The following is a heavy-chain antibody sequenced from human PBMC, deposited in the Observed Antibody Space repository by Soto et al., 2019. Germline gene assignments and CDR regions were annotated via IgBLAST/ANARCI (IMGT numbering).Heavy chain of an antibody. V-gene: IGHV3-53*01. D-gene: IGHD3-22*01. CDR1: GFTVSSNY. J-gene: IGHJ3*02. CDR2: IYSGGST. Sequence: RGSLRLSCAASGFTVSSNYMSWVRQAPGKGLEWVSVIYSGGSTYYADSVKGRFTISRDNSKNTLYLQMNSLRAEDTAVYYCARSPMNFDYYDSSVGAFDIWGQGTMVTVSS. CDR3: ARSPMNFDYYDSSVGAFDI.